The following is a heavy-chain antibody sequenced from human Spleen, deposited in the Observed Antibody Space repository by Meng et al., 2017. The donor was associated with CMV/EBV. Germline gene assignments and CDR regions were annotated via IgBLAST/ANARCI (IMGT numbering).Heavy chain of an antibody. CDR2: SRAYNCNT. CDR3: AGDSSVYGSSWYDY. J-gene: IGHJ4*02. V-gene: IGHV1-18*01. CDR1: CYTFTSYG. D-gene: IGHD6-13*01. Sequence: QVVPSEAEAKKPGASVKVSCTASCYTFTSYGISWVRHGLGQGPEWVGGSRAYNCNTNYAHKLHGRVTMTPNTSTSTAYMELRSLRPNDTAVYYCAGDSSVYGSSWYDYWGQGTLVTVSS.